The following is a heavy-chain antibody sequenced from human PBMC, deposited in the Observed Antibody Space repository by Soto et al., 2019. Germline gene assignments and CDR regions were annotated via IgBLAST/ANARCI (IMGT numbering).Heavy chain of an antibody. CDR2: ISYDGSNK. J-gene: IGHJ4*02. CDR1: GFTFSSYG. CDR3: AKEGDCSGGSCYTGLGGALDY. V-gene: IGHV3-30*18. Sequence: QVQLVESGGGVVQPGRSLRLSCAASGFTFSSYGMHWVRQAPGKGLEWVAVISYDGSNKYYADSVKGRFTISRDNSKNTLYLQMTSLGAEDTAVYYRAKEGDCSGGSCYTGLGGALDYWGQGTLVTVSS. D-gene: IGHD2-15*01.